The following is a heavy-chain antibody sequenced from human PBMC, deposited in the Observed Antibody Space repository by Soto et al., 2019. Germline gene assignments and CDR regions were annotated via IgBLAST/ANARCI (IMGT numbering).Heavy chain of an antibody. D-gene: IGHD3-22*01. CDR2: IMPIFRTA. CDR1: GGTFSNSA. CDR3: ARDKDRAQLGGNYYYMLDV. V-gene: IGHV1-69*12. Sequence: QVLLEQSGAEVKKPGSSGKVSCKASGGTFSNSAISWVRQAPGQGLEWMGGIMPIFRTADYAHKFQCRVTITADESTSTAHMELSGLRSDDTAVYYCARDKDRAQLGGNYYYMLDVWGQGTPVTVSS. J-gene: IGHJ6*02.